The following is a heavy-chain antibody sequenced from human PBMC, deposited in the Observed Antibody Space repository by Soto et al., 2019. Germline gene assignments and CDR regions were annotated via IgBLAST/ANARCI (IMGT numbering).Heavy chain of an antibody. CDR3: ARGAHTYGYVFDY. CDR1: GYTFTSNA. J-gene: IGHJ4*02. CDR2: VNAGNGYT. V-gene: IGHV1-3*01. D-gene: IGHD5-18*01. Sequence: QVHLVQSGAEVKKPGASVKVSCRSSGYTFTSNAIHWVRQAPGQSLEWMGWVNAGNGYTKYLQNFQGRVTISSDTSASTAYIELNSLRSEDTAVYYCARGAHTYGYVFDYWGQGTLVTVSS.